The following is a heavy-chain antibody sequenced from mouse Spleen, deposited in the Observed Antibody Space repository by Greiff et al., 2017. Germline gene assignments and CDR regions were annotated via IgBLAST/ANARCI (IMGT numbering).Heavy chain of an antibody. V-gene: IGHV1-5*01. CDR1: GYSFTSYW. D-gene: IGHD6-1*01. CDR3: TLLPLISPSIDV. CDR2: IYPGDSDT. J-gene: IGHJ1*01. Sequence: EVQLQQSGAVLARPGASVKMSCKASGYSFTSYWMHWVKQRPGQGLEWIGAIYPGDSDTNYNQKFKGKATLTAVTSASTAYMELSSLTNEDPAVYYGTLLPLISPSIDVWGAGTPVTVSS.